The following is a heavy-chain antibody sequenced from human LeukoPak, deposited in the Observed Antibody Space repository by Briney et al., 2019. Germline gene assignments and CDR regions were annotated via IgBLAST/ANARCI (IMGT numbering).Heavy chain of an antibody. J-gene: IGHJ4*02. V-gene: IGHV3-53*01. CDR3: ARRVNYYFDY. CDR1: GLIVSNNY. D-gene: IGHD5-24*01. Sequence: PGGSLRLSCAASGLIVSNNYMIWVRQAPGKGLEWVSFIYSGGTIYYTDSVKDRFTISRDNSKNTLYLEMNSLRAEDTAVYYCARRVNYYFDYWGQGTLVTVSS. CDR2: IYSGGTI.